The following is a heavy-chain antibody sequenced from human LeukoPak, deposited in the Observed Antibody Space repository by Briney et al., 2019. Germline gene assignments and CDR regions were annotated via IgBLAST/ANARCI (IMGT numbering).Heavy chain of an antibody. J-gene: IGHJ1*01. CDR3: AKAPYGGKSEYFQH. CDR2: IWHDGTYI. Sequence: PGGSLRLSCPASGFTFSDYTMQWLRQAPGKGLEWVAVIWHDGTYISYGDSVRGRFTIPRDNSKNTLYLQMNSLRAEDTAVYYCAKAPYGGKSEYFQHWGQGTLVTVSS. V-gene: IGHV3-33*06. CDR1: GFTFSDYT. D-gene: IGHD4-23*01.